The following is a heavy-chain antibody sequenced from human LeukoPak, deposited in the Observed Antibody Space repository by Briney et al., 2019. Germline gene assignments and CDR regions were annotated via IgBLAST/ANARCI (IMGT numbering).Heavy chain of an antibody. D-gene: IGHD6-19*01. Sequence: KSWGSLRLSCAASGFTFSSYSMNWVRQAPGKGLEWVSSISSSSSYIYYADSVKGRFTISRDNAKNSLYLQMNSLRADDTAIYYCARDFLWLVDYWGQGTLVTVSS. CDR3: ARDFLWLVDY. CDR1: GFTFSSYS. V-gene: IGHV3-21*01. CDR2: ISSSSSYI. J-gene: IGHJ4*02.